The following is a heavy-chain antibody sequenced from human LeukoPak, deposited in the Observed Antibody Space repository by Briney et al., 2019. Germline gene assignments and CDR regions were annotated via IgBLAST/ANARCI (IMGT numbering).Heavy chain of an antibody. CDR3: ARSADSSGYFREITLYYFDY. D-gene: IGHD3-22*01. CDR1: GFTFSDFY. J-gene: IGHJ4*02. Sequence: GGSLRLSCAASGFTFSDFYMTWIRQAPGKGLEWVSYISNSGSTIYYADSVKGRFTISRDNAKNSLYLQMNSLRAEDTAVYYCARSADSSGYFREITLYYFDYWGQGTLVTVSS. V-gene: IGHV3-11*01. CDR2: ISNSGSTI.